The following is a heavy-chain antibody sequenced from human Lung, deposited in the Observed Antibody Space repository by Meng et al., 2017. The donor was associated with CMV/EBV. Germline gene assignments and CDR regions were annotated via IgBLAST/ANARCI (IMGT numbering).Heavy chain of an antibody. CDR2: ISYSGTT. Sequence: QLQVQESGPGLVKPSETLSLTCTVSGGSISSSLYYWGWIRQPPGKGLEWIGTISYSGTTFYNLSLKSRVTISIDTSKFQFSLKLSSVTATDTAVYYCASLLGILGIVDLWGRGTLVTVSS. CDR3: ASLLGILGIVDL. D-gene: IGHD7-27*01. J-gene: IGHJ2*01. CDR1: GGSISSSLYY. V-gene: IGHV4-39*07.